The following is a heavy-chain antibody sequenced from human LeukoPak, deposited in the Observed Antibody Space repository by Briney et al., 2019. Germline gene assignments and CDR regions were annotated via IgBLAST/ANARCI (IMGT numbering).Heavy chain of an antibody. D-gene: IGHD1-26*01. CDR3: ARDTSYYGAVGFDY. V-gene: IGHV1-18*01. Sequence: GASVKVSCKASGYTFTSYGISWVRQAPGQGLEWMGWISAYNGNTNYAQKLQGRVTMTTDTSTSTAYMELRSLRSDDTAVYYCARDTSYYGAVGFDYWGQGTLVTVSS. CDR1: GYTFTSYG. J-gene: IGHJ4*02. CDR2: ISAYNGNT.